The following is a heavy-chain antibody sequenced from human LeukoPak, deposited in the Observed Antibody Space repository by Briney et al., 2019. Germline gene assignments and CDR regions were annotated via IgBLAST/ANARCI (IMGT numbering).Heavy chain of an antibody. Sequence: GGSLRLSCAASGFTFSSHWMHCVRQAPGKGLVWVSFINNDGGVTSYADSVKGRFTISRDNAKNTLYLQMNSLRAEDTAMYYCARGGQGAVDYWGPGALVTVSS. CDR2: INNDGGVT. J-gene: IGHJ4*02. D-gene: IGHD3-16*01. V-gene: IGHV3-74*01. CDR3: ARGGQGAVDY. CDR1: GFTFSSHW.